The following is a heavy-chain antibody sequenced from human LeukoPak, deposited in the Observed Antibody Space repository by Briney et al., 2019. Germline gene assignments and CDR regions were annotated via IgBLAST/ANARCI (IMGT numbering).Heavy chain of an antibody. CDR1: GDSVSSNTAG. Sequence: SQTLSLTCGISGDSVSSNTAGWVWIRQSPSRGLEWLGRTYYRSKWYDDYALSVKNRITVNPDTSRNQISLHLNSVTPEDTAVYYCARGSSAKNAFDVWRQGTMVTVSS. J-gene: IGHJ3*01. D-gene: IGHD3-10*01. CDR3: ARGSSAKNAFDV. V-gene: IGHV6-1*01. CDR2: TYYRSKWYD.